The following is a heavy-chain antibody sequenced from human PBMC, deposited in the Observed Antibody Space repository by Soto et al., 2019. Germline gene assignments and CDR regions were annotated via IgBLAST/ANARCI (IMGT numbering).Heavy chain of an antibody. Sequence: QVQLQESGPGLVQPSGTLSLTCAVSGDSITGDNWWSWVRQPPGKGLEWIGEIHHRGATNYNPSPRXXVXIXXAKSKNPFSLKLNSVTAADPAMFCWSTQGFYRMGVWGRGTTVAVSS. J-gene: IGHJ6*02. CDR1: GDSITGDNW. CDR3: STQGFYRMGV. CDR2: IHHRGAT. V-gene: IGHV4-4*01.